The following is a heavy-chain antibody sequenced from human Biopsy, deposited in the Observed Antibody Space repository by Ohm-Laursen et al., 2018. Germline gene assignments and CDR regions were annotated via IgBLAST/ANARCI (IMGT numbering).Heavy chain of an antibody. CDR2: IYYSGNT. V-gene: IGHV4-39*01. J-gene: IGHJ4*02. Sequence: SETLSLTCCVSGGSISDSTYHWGWVRQSPGKGLEWIGNIYYSGNTDYSPSLKSRVTISVDTSNNQFSLKLRSVTAADTAVYYCARQVDFWSGYVDYWGQGTLVAVSS. CDR3: ARQVDFWSGYVDY. D-gene: IGHD3-3*01. CDR1: GGSISDSTYH.